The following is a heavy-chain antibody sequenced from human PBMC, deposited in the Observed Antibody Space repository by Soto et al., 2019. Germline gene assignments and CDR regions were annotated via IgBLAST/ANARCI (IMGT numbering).Heavy chain of an antibody. V-gene: IGHV3-7*01. Sequence: EVQLVESGGGLVQTGGSLRLSCAASGFTFSRYWMSWVRQAPGKGLEWVANIKQDGSEKYYVDSVKGRFTISRDNAKNSLYLQMNSLRAEDTAVYYCASPPTILDYGDDNWFDPWGQGTLVTVSS. J-gene: IGHJ5*02. D-gene: IGHD4-17*01. CDR3: ASPPTILDYGDDNWFDP. CDR1: GFTFSRYW. CDR2: IKQDGSEK.